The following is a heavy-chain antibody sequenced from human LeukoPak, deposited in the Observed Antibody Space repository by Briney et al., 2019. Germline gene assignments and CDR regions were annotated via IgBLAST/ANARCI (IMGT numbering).Heavy chain of an antibody. V-gene: IGHV4-4*02. CDR3: AREATNYYYYMDV. CDR1: GFTFSNAW. Sequence: GSLRLSCAASGFTFSNAWMSWVRQAPGKGLEWIGYIYHSGSTYYNPSLKSRVTISVDRSKNQFSLKLSSVTAADTAVYYCAREATNYYYYMDVWGKGTTVTVSS. CDR2: IYHSGST. J-gene: IGHJ6*03.